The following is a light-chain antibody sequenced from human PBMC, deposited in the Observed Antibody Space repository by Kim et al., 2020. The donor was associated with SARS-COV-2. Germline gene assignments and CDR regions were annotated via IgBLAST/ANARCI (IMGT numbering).Light chain of an antibody. V-gene: IGKV1-16*01. Sequence: STSVGDRVTITCRASQDIRNSLHWFQQKPGKAPKSPVQAAFTLLSGVPSRVAGSGSGTEFTLTVNSLQPEDFASYFCPQYKSLPYTFGLGTKLE. J-gene: IGKJ2*01. CDR2: AAF. CDR1: QDIRNS. CDR3: PQYKSLPYT.